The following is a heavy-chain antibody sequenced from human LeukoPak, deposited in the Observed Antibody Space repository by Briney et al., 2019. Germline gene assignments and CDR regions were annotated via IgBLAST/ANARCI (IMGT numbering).Heavy chain of an antibody. CDR3: ARVTPTYDILTGYYHNWFDP. D-gene: IGHD3-9*01. Sequence: PGGSLRLSCAASGFTFSSYSMSWVRQAPGKGLEWVSSISSSSSYIYYADSVKGRFTISRDNAKNSLYLQMNSLRAEDTAVYYCARVTPTYDILTGYYHNWFDPWGQGTLVTVSS. CDR1: GFTFSSYS. V-gene: IGHV3-21*01. CDR2: ISSSSSYI. J-gene: IGHJ5*02.